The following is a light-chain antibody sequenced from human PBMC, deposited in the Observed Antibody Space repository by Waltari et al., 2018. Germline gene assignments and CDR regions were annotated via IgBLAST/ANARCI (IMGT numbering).Light chain of an antibody. Sequence: QSALTQPASVSGSPGQSITISCTGTSSDVGGYTYVSWYQQHPGKAPKLMIYDVTTRPSGVSNRFSGSKSVNTASLTISGLQAEDEADYYCSSYTISSTWVFGGGTKLTVL. CDR2: DVT. CDR1: SSDVGGYTY. V-gene: IGLV2-14*03. J-gene: IGLJ3*02. CDR3: SSYTISSTWV.